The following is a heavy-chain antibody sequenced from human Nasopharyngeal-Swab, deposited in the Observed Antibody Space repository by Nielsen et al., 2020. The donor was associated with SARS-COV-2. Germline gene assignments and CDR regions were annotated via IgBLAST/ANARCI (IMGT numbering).Heavy chain of an antibody. Sequence: GESLKISCKGSGNRFISYWIGWVRQLPGKGLEWMGIIHPGDSDTRYSPSFQGQVTISADNSITTAYLQWSSLKASDTAMYYCARTAIEGGYYRGDAFDIWGQGTMVTVSS. J-gene: IGHJ3*02. V-gene: IGHV5-51*01. CDR1: GNRFISYW. CDR3: ARTAIEGGYYRGDAFDI. D-gene: IGHD3-22*01. CDR2: IHPGDSDT.